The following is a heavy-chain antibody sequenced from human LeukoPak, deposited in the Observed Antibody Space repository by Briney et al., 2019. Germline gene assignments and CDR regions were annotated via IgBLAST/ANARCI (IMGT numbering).Heavy chain of an antibody. V-gene: IGHV3-23*01. CDR2: ISGSGGST. CDR1: GFTFSSYA. Sequence: PGGSLRLSCAASGFTFSSYAISWVRQAPGKGQEWVSAISGSGGSTYYADSVKGRFTISRDNYKNTLYLQMNSLRAEDTAVYYCAKDPQGIAAAKGPRPYRNWFDPWGQGTLVTVSS. J-gene: IGHJ5*02. D-gene: IGHD6-13*01. CDR3: AKDPQGIAAAKGPRPYRNWFDP.